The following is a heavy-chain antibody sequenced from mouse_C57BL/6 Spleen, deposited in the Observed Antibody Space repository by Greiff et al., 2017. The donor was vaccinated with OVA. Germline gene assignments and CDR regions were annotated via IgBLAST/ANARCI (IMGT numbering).Heavy chain of an antibody. D-gene: IGHD1-1*02. CDR1: GYTFTSYW. CDR2: IDPSDSYT. J-gene: IGHJ3*01. V-gene: IGHV1-69*01. Sequence: QVQLQQPGAELVMPGASVKLSCKASGYTFTSYWMHWVKQRPGQGLEWIGEIDPSDSYTNYNQKFKGKSTLTVDKSSSTAYMQLSSLSSEDSAVYYCARSLYGVWFAHWGQGTLVTVSA. CDR3: ARSLYGVWFAH.